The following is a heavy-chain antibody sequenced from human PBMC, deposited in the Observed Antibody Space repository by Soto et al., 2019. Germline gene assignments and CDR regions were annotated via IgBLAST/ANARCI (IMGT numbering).Heavy chain of an antibody. J-gene: IGHJ4*02. CDR1: GFTFSTHV. D-gene: IGHD1-1*01. CDR2: IWGDGSYT. CDR3: ARHNNGPDY. Sequence: EVQLLESGGGLVQPGGSLRLSCAASGFTFSTHVMSWVRQAPGKGLEWVSAIWGDGSYTFYADSVKGRFTISRDNSNNALYLQMNSLRAEDTALYYCARHNNGPDYWGQGTLVTVSS. V-gene: IGHV3-23*01.